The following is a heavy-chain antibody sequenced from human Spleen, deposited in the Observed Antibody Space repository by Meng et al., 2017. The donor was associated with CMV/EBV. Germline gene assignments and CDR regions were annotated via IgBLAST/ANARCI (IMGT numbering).Heavy chain of an antibody. D-gene: IGHD1-26*01. V-gene: IGHV3-21*01. CDR1: GFIFSDHN. CDR3: ARSWDGMDV. Sequence: GESLKISCAASGFIFSDHNMNWVRQAPGKGLEWVSSISSTSTYIYYTDSVKGRFTISRDNAKNSLYLQMNSLRAEDTAVYYCARSWDGMDVWGQGTTVTVSS. CDR2: ISSTSTYI. J-gene: IGHJ6*02.